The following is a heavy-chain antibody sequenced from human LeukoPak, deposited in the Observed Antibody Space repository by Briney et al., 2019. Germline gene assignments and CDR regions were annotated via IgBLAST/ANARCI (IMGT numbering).Heavy chain of an antibody. V-gene: IGHV4-59*08. J-gene: IGHJ5*02. CDR1: GGSISSYY. CDR3: ARTPYSSGWYYWFDP. D-gene: IGHD6-19*01. Sequence: PSETLSLTCTVSGGSISSYYWSWVRQPPGKGLEWIGYIYYSGSTNYNPSLKSRVTISVDTSKNQFSLKLSSVTAADTAVYFCARTPYSSGWYYWFDPWGQGTRVTVSS. CDR2: IYYSGST.